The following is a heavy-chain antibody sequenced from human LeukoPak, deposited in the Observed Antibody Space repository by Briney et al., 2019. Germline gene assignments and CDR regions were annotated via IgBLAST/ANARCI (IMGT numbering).Heavy chain of an antibody. V-gene: IGHV4-4*07. Sequence: SETLSLTCTVSGGSISTYYWSWIRQPAGKGLEWSGRLSSRGTTNYNTSPNSRVTMSVDTSTNHLSLNLPSVTAGDTAVYYCEREVSGSDYYRAYDYWGQGTLVTVSS. CDR2: LSSRGTT. D-gene: IGHD3-3*01. CDR1: GGSISTYY. J-gene: IGHJ4*02. CDR3: EREVSGSDYYRAYDY.